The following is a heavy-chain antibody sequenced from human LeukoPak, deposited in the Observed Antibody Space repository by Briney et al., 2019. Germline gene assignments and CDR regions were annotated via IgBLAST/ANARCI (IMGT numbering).Heavy chain of an antibody. Sequence: GGSLRLSCAASGFTFNIYAMSWVRQAPGRGLEWVSSITSSGTGTFYADSVKGRFTISRDNSESTLYLQMNSLRAEDTAVYYCAKDRPNYYDSSGHYYRRNGDYWGQGTLVTVSS. CDR2: ITSSGTGT. CDR3: AKDRPNYYDSSGHYYRRNGDY. D-gene: IGHD3-22*01. J-gene: IGHJ4*02. V-gene: IGHV3-23*01. CDR1: GFTFNIYA.